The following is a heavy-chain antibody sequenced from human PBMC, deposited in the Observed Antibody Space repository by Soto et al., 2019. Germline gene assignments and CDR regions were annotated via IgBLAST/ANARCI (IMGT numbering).Heavy chain of an antibody. CDR1: GYNFTNYW. V-gene: IGHV5-51*01. CDR2: IYPGDSDT. Sequence: PGESKKISCKGSGYNFTNYWIGWVRQMPGKGLEWMGIIYPGDSDTKYNPSFQGQVTISADKSITTTYLQWSSLKASDTAIYYCAASIFYYGMDVWGQGTTVTVSS. J-gene: IGHJ6*02. CDR3: AASIFYYGMDV.